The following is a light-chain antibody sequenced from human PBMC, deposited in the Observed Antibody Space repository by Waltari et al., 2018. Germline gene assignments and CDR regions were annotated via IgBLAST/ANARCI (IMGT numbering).Light chain of an antibody. J-gene: IGLJ2*01. CDR1: SSDGGSHEY. Sequence: QSALSQPASVSGSPGQSITISCTGDSSDGGSHEYVDWSQQHTGKAPKLIIRDVNNRPSGVSNRFSGSKSGNTASLTISGLQAEDEADYYCSSYSTSSSLILFGEGTKVTVL. V-gene: IGLV2-14*03. CDR2: DVN. CDR3: SSYSTSSSLIL.